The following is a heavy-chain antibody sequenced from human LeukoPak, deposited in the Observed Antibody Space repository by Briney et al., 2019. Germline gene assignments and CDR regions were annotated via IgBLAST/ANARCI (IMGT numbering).Heavy chain of an antibody. CDR3: ASFNWNAPGAFDI. CDR2: IIPIFGTA. V-gene: IGHV1-69*06. D-gene: IGHD1-1*01. CDR1: GGTFSSYA. Sequence: SVKVSCKASGGTFSSYAISWVRQAPGQGLEWVGGIIPIFGTANYAQKFQGRVTITADKSTSTAYMELSSLRSEDTAVYYCASFNWNAPGAFDIWGQGTMVTVSS. J-gene: IGHJ3*02.